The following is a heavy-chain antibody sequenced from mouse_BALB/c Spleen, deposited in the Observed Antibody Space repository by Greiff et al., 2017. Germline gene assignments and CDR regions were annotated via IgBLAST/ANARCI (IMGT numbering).Heavy chain of an antibody. CDR3: ARHLRLGFAY. D-gene: IGHD1-2*01. J-gene: IGHJ3*01. Sequence: EVMLVESGGGLVKPGGSLKLSCAASGFTFSSYAMSWVRQSPEKRLEWVAEISSGGSYTYYPDTVTGRFTISRDNAKNTLYLEMSSLRSEDTAMYYCARHLRLGFAYWGQGTLVTVSA. V-gene: IGHV5-9-4*01. CDR1: GFTFSSYA. CDR2: ISSGGSYT.